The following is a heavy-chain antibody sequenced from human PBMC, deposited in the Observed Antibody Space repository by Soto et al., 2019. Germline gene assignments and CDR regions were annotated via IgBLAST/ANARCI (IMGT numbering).Heavy chain of an antibody. D-gene: IGHD3-10*01. CDR1: GFTFSNAW. J-gene: IGHJ4*02. Sequence: GASVKVSFAASGFTFSNAWMSWFRQAPGKGLEWVGRIKSKTDGGTTDYAAPVKGRFTISRDDSKNTLYLQMNSLKTEDTAVYYCTTDPHLLWFGGWGQGTLVTVSS. CDR3: TTDPHLLWFGG. CDR2: IKSKTDGGTT. V-gene: IGHV3-15*01.